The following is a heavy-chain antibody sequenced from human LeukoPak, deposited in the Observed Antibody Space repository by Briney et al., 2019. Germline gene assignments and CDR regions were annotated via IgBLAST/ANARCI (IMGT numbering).Heavy chain of an antibody. Sequence: ASVKVSCKVSGYTFTDYYMHWVQQAPGKGLEWMGLVDPEDGETIYAEKFQGRVTITADTSTDTAYMELSSLRSEDTAVYYCAIGHMIVVARGAFDIWGQGTMVTVSS. CDR2: VDPEDGET. V-gene: IGHV1-69-2*01. J-gene: IGHJ3*02. CDR3: AIGHMIVVARGAFDI. D-gene: IGHD3-22*01. CDR1: GYTFTDYY.